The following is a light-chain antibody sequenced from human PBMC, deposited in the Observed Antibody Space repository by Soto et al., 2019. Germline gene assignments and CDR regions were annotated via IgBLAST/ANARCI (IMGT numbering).Light chain of an antibody. CDR3: QDYSDLWT. V-gene: IGKV1-5*03. J-gene: IGKJ1*01. CDR1: QSTRSW. CDR2: KAS. Sequence: DIQVTQFPSTLSASVGDSVTITCRASQSTRSWLAWYQQKPGKAPRLLIYKASTLESGVPSRFSGSVSGTQFTLTITSLQPDDFATYYCQDYSDLWTFGQGTKVEIK.